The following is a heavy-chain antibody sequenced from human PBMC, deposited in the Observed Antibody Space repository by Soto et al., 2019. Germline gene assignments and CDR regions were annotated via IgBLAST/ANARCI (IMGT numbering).Heavy chain of an antibody. D-gene: IGHD3-16*01. Sequence: QVQLQESGPGLVKPSETLSLTCTVSGGSISGNFWAWIRQPPGKGLEWIGYIYYSGDSNYSPSLKSRVTLSVHTSENQFSLKLSSLTAADTAVYYCERMLSAWAFDYWGQGTLVTDSA. V-gene: IGHV4-59*01. CDR3: ERMLSAWAFDY. CDR1: GGSISGNF. CDR2: IYYSGDS. J-gene: IGHJ4*02.